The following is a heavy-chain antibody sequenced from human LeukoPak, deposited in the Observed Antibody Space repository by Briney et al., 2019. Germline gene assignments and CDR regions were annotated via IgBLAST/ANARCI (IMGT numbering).Heavy chain of an antibody. J-gene: IGHJ4*02. CDR3: AREFWFGESSSFDY. CDR1: GFTFYDFC. Sequence: GGALRLSCAAPGFTFYDFCMSWGRPAPGEGLGWGSGINWNGGSTGYADSVKGRFTISRDNAKNSLYLQMNSLRAEDTALYYCAREFWFGESSSFDYWGQGTLVTVSS. V-gene: IGHV3-20*04. CDR2: INWNGGST. D-gene: IGHD3-10*01.